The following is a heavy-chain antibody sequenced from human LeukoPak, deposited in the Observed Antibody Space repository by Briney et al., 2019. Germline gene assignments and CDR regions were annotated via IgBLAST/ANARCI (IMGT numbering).Heavy chain of an antibody. CDR1: AGSINTYL. J-gene: IGHJ4*02. V-gene: IGHV4-4*07. Sequence: SSETLSLTCTVSAGSINTYLWTWVRQPAGRGLEWIGRISDSGPTYYNPSLESRVTISLDTSNNQFFLKVTSVTAADTAVYYCARGSELTKTSGHYSFDYWGQGTLVSVSS. D-gene: IGHD4-11*01. CDR2: ISDSGPT. CDR3: ARGSELTKTSGHYSFDY.